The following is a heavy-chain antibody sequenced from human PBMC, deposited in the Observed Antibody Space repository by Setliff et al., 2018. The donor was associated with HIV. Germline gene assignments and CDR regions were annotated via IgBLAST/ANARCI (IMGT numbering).Heavy chain of an antibody. J-gene: IGHJ5*02. V-gene: IGHV4-39*01. D-gene: IGHD3-10*01. Sequence: SETLSLTCSVSGDSISSGSVYWNWIRQPAGKGLEWIGRIYYSGSTYYNPSLKSRVTISVDTSKNQFYLRLSSVTAADTAVYYCARHGSNWFDPWGQGTQVTVSS. CDR3: ARHGSNWFDP. CDR1: GDSISSGSVY. CDR2: IYYSGST.